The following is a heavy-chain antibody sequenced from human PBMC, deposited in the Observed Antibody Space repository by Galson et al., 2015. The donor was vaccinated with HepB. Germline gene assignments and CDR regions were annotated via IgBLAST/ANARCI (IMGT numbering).Heavy chain of an antibody. J-gene: IGHJ3*02. D-gene: IGHD3-9*01. CDR1: GFTFSNAW. V-gene: IGHV3-15*07. CDR2: IKSKTDGGTT. CDR3: TTLVPAITIFSISGLGGAFDI. Sequence: SLRLSCAASGFTFSNAWMNWVRQAPGKGLEWVGRIKSKTDGGTTDYAAPVKGRFTISRDDSKNTLYLQMNSLKTEDTAVYYCTTLVPAITIFSISGLGGAFDIWGQGTMVTVSS.